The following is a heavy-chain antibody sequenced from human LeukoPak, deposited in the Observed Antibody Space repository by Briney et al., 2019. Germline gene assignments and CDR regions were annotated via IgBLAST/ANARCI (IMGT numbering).Heavy chain of an antibody. CDR3: ARDRNLPTR. D-gene: IGHD4-17*01. V-gene: IGHV3-30*02. CDR2: IRYDGSNK. CDR1: GFTFSRYG. Sequence: GGSLRLSCAASGFTFSRYGMHWVRQAPGKGLEWVTFIRYDGSNKYYADSVKGRFTISRDNSKNTLFLQMNSLRAEDTAVYYCARDRNLPTRWGQGTLVTVSS. J-gene: IGHJ4*02.